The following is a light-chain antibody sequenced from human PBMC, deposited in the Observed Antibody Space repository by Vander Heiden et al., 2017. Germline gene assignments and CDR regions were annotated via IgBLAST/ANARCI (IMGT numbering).Light chain of an antibody. J-gene: IGKJ2*01. V-gene: IGKV1-5*03. CDR3: QQYNSYSPYT. Sequence: EIQLSQSPSTLSASVGDRVTITCRASQSISSWLAWYQQKPGKAPKLLIYKASSLESGVPSRFSGSGSGTEFTLTISSLQPDDVASYYCQQYNSYSPYTFGQGTKLEIK. CDR1: QSISSW. CDR2: KAS.